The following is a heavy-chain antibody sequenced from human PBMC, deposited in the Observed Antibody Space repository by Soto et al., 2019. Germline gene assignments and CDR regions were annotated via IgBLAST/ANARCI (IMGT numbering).Heavy chain of an antibody. J-gene: IGHJ4*02. V-gene: IGHV3-23*01. Sequence: EVQLLESGGVLVQPAGSLRLSCAASGFTFSIYTMSWFRQAPGKGLEWVSSIYGNGRSTFYSASVKGRFTISRDNSGNTVYLQMSSLRAEDTAIYYCAKDFTPDSRWDIDYWGQGSLVTVSS. CDR2: IYGNGRST. D-gene: IGHD1-26*01. CDR1: GFTFSIYT. CDR3: AKDFTPDSRWDIDY.